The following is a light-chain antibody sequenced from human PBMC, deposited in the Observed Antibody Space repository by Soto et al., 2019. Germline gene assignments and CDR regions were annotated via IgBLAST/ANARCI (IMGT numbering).Light chain of an antibody. CDR1: SSDIGHYFH. V-gene: IGLV2-11*01. CDR2: DVS. CDR3: CSYAGSYRWV. J-gene: IGLJ3*02. Sequence: QSVLTQPRSVSASPGQSVTISCTGTSSDIGHYFHVSWYQQHPGKAPKLMIYDVSKRPSGVPGRFSGSKSGNTASLSISGLQTEDEADYFCCSYAGSYRWVFGGGTQLTVL.